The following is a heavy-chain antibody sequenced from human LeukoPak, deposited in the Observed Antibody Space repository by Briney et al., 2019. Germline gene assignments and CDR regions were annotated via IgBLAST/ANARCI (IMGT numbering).Heavy chain of an antibody. V-gene: IGHV3-30*18. Sequence: GRSLRLSCAASGFTFSSYGMYWVRQAPGKGLEWVAVMSYDGSNKYYADSVKGRFTISRDNSKNTLYLQMNSLRAEDTAVYYCAKDPLNYGSGTYFDYWGQGTLVTVSS. CDR3: AKDPLNYGSGTYFDY. CDR2: MSYDGSNK. D-gene: IGHD3-10*01. J-gene: IGHJ4*02. CDR1: GFTFSSYG.